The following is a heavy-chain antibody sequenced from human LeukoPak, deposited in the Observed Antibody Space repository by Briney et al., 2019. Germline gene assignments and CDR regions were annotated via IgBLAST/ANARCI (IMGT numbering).Heavy chain of an antibody. J-gene: IGHJ5*02. CDR1: GFNFSSYA. CDR3: ARRLLWFGEGWFDP. CDR2: ISGSGRST. Sequence: GGSLRLSCAASGFNFSSYAMSWVRQAPGKGLEWVSAISGSGRSTYYADSVKGRFTISRDNSKNTLYLQMNSLRAEDTAVYYCARRLLWFGEGWFDPWGQGTLVTVSS. D-gene: IGHD3-10*01. V-gene: IGHV3-23*01.